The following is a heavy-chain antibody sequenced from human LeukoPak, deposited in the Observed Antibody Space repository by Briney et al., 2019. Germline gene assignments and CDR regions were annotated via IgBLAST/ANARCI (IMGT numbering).Heavy chain of an antibody. V-gene: IGHV1-2*02. D-gene: IGHD3-22*01. CDR1: GYTFTGYY. CDR2: INPNSGGT. Sequence: ASVKVSCKASGYTFTGYYMHWVRQAPGQGLEWMGWINPNSGGTNYAQKFQGRVTMTRDTSISTAYMELSRLRSDDTAVYYCARDGGYYYDSSGYFPFGYWGQGTLVTVSS. CDR3: ARDGGYYYDSSGYFPFGY. J-gene: IGHJ4*02.